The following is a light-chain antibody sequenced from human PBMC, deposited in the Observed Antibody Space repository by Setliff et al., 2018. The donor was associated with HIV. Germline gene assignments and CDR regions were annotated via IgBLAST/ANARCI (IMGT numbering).Light chain of an antibody. Sequence: SALTQPASVSGSPGQSITISCTGTSSDVGGYNYVSWYQQHPGKAPKLIIYEVRNRPSGVSNRFSGSKSGNTASPTISGLQAEDEGDYYCSSYAITNTLPFGTGTKGTVL. CDR1: SSDVGGYNY. J-gene: IGLJ1*01. V-gene: IGLV2-14*01. CDR3: SSYAITNTLP. CDR2: EVR.